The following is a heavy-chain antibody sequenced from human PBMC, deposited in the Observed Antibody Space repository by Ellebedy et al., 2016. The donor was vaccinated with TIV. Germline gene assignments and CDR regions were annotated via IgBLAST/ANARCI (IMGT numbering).Heavy chain of an antibody. D-gene: IGHD3-10*01. CDR2: INLSGCST. V-gene: IGHV1-46*04. Sequence: AASVKVSCKASGFIFTSYYVQWVRQAPGQGLEWMGVINLSGCSTFYAQKLQGRVTITRDTFTSTVYMDLRSLRSEDTAVYYCARGMLWFGTLRYSAFWGQGTLVTVSS. CDR1: GFIFTSYY. J-gene: IGHJ4*02. CDR3: ARGMLWFGTLRYSAF.